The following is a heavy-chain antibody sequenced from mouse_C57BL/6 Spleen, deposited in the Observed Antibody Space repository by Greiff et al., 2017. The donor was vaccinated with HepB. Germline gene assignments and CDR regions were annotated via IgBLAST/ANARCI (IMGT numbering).Heavy chain of an antibody. J-gene: IGHJ1*03. V-gene: IGHV1-26*01. CDR1: GYTFTDYY. CDR3: ARGGSSLYWYFDV. CDR2: INPNNGGT. Sequence: EVQLQQSGPELVKPGASVKISCKASGYTFTDYYMNWVKQSHGKSLEWIGDINPNNGGTSYNQKFKGKATLTVDKSSSTAYMELRSLTSEDSAVYYCARGGSSLYWYFDVWGTGTTVTVSS. D-gene: IGHD1-1*01.